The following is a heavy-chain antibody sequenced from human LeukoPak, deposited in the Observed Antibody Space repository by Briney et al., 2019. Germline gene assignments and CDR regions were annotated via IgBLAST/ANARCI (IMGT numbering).Heavy chain of an antibody. J-gene: IGHJ4*02. CDR2: INHSGST. Sequence: PSETLSLTCAVYGGSFSGYYWSWIRQPPGKGLEWIGEINHSGSTNYNPSLKSRVTISVDTSKNQFSLKLSSVTAADTAVYYCARVGREYDYVWGSYRQPLDYWGQGTLVTVSS. CDR3: ARVGREYDYVWGSYRQPLDY. D-gene: IGHD3-16*02. V-gene: IGHV4-34*01. CDR1: GGSFSGYY.